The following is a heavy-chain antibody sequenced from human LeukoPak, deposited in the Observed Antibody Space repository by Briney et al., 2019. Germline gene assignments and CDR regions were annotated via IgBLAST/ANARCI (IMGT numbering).Heavy chain of an antibody. D-gene: IGHD6-13*01. CDR2: ISGSGTTT. Sequence: PGGSLRLSCAASGFIFSSYAMSWVRQAPGKGLEWVSVISGSGTTTYYADSVKGRFTISRDNSKKTLYLQMNSLRAEDTAVYYCAKDVAYSSTWYPFDYWGQGTLVTVSS. CDR3: AKDVAYSSTWYPFDY. J-gene: IGHJ4*02. CDR1: GFIFSSYA. V-gene: IGHV3-23*01.